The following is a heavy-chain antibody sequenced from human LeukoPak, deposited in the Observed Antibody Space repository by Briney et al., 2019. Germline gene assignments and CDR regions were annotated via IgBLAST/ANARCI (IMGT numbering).Heavy chain of an antibody. V-gene: IGHV1-18*01. CDR3: ARLGCSSGWYGTISDAFDI. CDR1: GYTFTSYG. CDR2: IGAYNGNT. D-gene: IGHD6-19*01. J-gene: IGHJ3*02. Sequence: GASVKVSCKASGYTFTSYGISWVRQAPGQGLEWMGWIGAYNGNTNYAQKLQGRVTMTTDTSTSTAYMELRSLRSDDTAVYYCARLGCSSGWYGTISDAFDIWGQGTMVTVSS.